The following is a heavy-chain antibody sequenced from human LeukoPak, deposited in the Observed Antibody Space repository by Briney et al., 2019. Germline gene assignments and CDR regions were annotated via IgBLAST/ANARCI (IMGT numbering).Heavy chain of an antibody. CDR2: ISGSGGST. D-gene: IGHD3-10*01. J-gene: IGHJ4*02. CDR3: AKAMVRGVIITNFDY. V-gene: IGHV3-23*01. CDR1: GFTFSSYA. Sequence: RGSLRLSCAASGFTFSSYAMSWVRQAPGKGLEWVSAISGSGGSTYYADSVKGRFTISRDNSKNTLYLQMNSLRAEDTAVYYCAKAMVRGVIITNFDYWGQGTLVTVSS.